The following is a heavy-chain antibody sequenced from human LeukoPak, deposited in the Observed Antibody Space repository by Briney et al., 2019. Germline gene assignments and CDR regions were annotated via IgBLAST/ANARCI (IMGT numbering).Heavy chain of an antibody. CDR1: GFTFSSYG. CDR3: AKTARVGRQWLVRYYYYYMDV. D-gene: IGHD6-19*01. V-gene: IGHV3-23*01. J-gene: IGHJ6*03. CDR2: ISGSGGST. Sequence: GGSLRLSCAASGFTFSSYGMSWVRQAPGKGLEWVSAISGSGGSTYYADSVKGRFTISRDNSKNTLYLQMNSLRAEDTAVYYCAKTARVGRQWLVRYYYYYMDVWGKGTTVTISS.